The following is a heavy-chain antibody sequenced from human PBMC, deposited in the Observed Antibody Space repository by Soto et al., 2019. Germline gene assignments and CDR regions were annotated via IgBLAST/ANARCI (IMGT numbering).Heavy chain of an antibody. CDR1: GYTFTSYA. CDR2: INAGNGNT. V-gene: IGHV1-3*05. CDR3: ARAPSWWYFDL. Sequence: QVQLVQSGAEEKKPGASVKVSCKASGYTFTSYATHWVRQAPGHRLERMGWINAGNGNTKYSQKFQARVTITRDTSASTAYMELSSMRSEDTAVYYCARAPSWWYFDLWGRGTLVTVSS. J-gene: IGHJ2*01.